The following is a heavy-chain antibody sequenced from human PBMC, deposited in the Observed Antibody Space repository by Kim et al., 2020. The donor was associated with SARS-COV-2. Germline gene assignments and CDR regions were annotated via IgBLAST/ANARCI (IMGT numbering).Heavy chain of an antibody. CDR1: GFTFSSYG. J-gene: IGHJ4*02. V-gene: IGHV3-30*18. D-gene: IGHD2-15*01. CDR3: AKDGGVVAGHYFDY. Sequence: GGSLRLSCAASGFTFSSYGMHWVRQAPGKGLEWVAVISYDGSNKYYADSVKGRFTISRDNSKNTLYLQMNSLRAEDTAVYYCAKDGGVVAGHYFDYWGQGTLVTVSS. CDR2: ISYDGSNK.